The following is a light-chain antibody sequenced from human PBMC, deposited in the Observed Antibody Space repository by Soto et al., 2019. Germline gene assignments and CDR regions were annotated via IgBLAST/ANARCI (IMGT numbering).Light chain of an antibody. CDR1: KLGDKY. CDR3: QAWDNSIVV. CDR2: QGT. V-gene: IGLV3-1*01. J-gene: IGLJ3*02. Sequence: SYELTQPPSVSVSPGQTASITCSGDKLGDKYVSWYHQKPGQSPVLVIYQGTRRPSGIPERFSGSNSGNTATLTISGTQAMEEAYYYRQAWDNSIVVFGGGTKLTVL.